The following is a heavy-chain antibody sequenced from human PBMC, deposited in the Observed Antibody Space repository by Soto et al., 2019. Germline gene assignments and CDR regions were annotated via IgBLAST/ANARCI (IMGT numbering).Heavy chain of an antibody. V-gene: IGHV3-23*01. CDR2: ISGRGDST. CDR1: GFTFSTYA. CDR3: AKDRSSGWSLDY. D-gene: IGHD6-19*01. Sequence: EVQLLESGGGLVQPGGSLRLSCAASGFTFSTYAMNWVRQAPGKGLEWVSGISGRGDSTYYADSVKGRFTVSRDNSKTTLSLQMNSLRAEDTAVFYCAKDRSSGWSLDYWGPGNLVTVSS. J-gene: IGHJ4*02.